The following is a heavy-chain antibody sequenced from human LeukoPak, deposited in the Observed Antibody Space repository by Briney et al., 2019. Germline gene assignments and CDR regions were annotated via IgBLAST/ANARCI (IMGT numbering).Heavy chain of an antibody. V-gene: IGHV1-2*02. Sequence: GASVKVSCKASGYTFTGYYMHWVRQAPGQGLEWMGWINPNSGGTNYAQKFQSRVTMTRDTSISTAYMELSRLRSDDTAVYYCARESPSIINILTVRAWFDPWGQGTLVTVSS. CDR2: INPNSGGT. J-gene: IGHJ5*02. D-gene: IGHD3-9*01. CDR3: ARESPSIINILTVRAWFDP. CDR1: GYTFTGYY.